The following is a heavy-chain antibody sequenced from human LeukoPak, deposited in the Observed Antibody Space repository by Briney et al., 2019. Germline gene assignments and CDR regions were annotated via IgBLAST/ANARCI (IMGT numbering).Heavy chain of an antibody. J-gene: IGHJ4*02. V-gene: IGHV4-59*01. CDR3: ARVITAMALDY. D-gene: IGHD5-18*01. CDR1: GGSISSYY. Sequence: SETLSLTCTVSGGSISSYYWSWIRQPPGKGLEWIGYIYYSGGTNFNPSLKSRVTISVDTSKNQFSLKLSSVTAADTAVYYCARVITAMALDYWGQGTLVTVSS. CDR2: IYYSGGT.